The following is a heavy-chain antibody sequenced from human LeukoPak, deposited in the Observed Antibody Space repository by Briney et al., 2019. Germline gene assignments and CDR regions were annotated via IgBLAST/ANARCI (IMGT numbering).Heavy chain of an antibody. CDR2: IIPIFGTA. CDR3: ARGGYYDSSGSFAY. V-gene: IGHV1-69*05. Sequence: SVKVSCKASGGTFTSYAISWVRQAPGQGLEWMGGIIPIFGTANSAQKSPGRVTLTTYESPSTTYMELSSLRPEATAASSVARGGYYDSSGSFAYWGQGTLVTVSS. D-gene: IGHD3-22*01. CDR1: GGTFTSYA. J-gene: IGHJ4*02.